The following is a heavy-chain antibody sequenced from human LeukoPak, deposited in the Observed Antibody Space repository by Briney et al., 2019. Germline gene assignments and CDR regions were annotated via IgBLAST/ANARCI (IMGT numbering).Heavy chain of an antibody. CDR1: GFTFSSYW. V-gene: IGHV3-7*01. D-gene: IGHD3-22*01. CDR2: IKPDGSEK. J-gene: IGHJ4*02. CDR3: ARYNYYASSGHRY. Sequence: PGGSLRLSCAASGFTFSSYWMTWVRQAPGKGLQWVANIKPDGSEKKYVDSVKGRFTISRDNAKNSLYLQMDSLRAEDTAVYYCARYNYYASSGHRYWRQGTLVTVSS.